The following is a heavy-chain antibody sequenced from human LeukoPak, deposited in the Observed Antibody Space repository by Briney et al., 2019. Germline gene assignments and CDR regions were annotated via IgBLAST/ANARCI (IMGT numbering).Heavy chain of an antibody. V-gene: IGHV4-39*01. CDR2: IYYSGST. CDR1: GGSISSSSYY. J-gene: IGHJ6*02. Sequence: SETLSPTCTVSGGSISSSSYYWGWIRQPPGKGLEWIGSIYYSGSTYYNPSLKSRVTISVDTSKNQFSLKLSSVTAADTAVYYCARHTAGPPGNYYYYYYGMDVWGQGTTVTVSS. CDR3: ARHTAGPPGNYYYYYYGMDV. D-gene: IGHD6-13*01.